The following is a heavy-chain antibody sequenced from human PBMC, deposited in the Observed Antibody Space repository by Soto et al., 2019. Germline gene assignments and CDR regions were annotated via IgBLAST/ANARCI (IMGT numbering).Heavy chain of an antibody. CDR2: IDPSDTYT. CDR3: ATRFPVSGQMYYYGMDV. Sequence: PGESLKISCKGSGYNFADYWIGWLRQMSGKGPEWMGKIDPSDTYTNYSPSLQGHVTISVDKSISTAYLQWSSLKASDSAVYYCATRFPVSGQMYYYGMDVWGQGTTVTVSS. V-gene: IGHV5-10-1*01. J-gene: IGHJ6*02. CDR1: GYNFADYW. D-gene: IGHD4-17*01.